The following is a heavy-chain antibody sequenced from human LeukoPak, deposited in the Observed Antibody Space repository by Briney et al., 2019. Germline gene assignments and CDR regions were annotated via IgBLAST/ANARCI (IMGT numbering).Heavy chain of an antibody. CDR2: IGDAGT. CDR1: GFTFSSYW. D-gene: IGHD3-16*01. J-gene: IGHJ3*01. V-gene: IGHV3-23*01. Sequence: GGSLRLSCAASGFTFSSYWMTWVRQAPGKGLEWVSSIGDAGTYYADSVKGRFTISRDNSKNMLYLQLNSLRAGDTAMYYCAKNLGPFDVRGQGTMVTVSS. CDR3: AKNLGPFDV.